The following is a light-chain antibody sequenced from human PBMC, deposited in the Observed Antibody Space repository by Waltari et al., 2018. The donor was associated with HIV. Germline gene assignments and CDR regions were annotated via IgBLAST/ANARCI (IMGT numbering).Light chain of an antibody. CDR2: DDS. CDR3: QVWDSSSDVV. Sequence: SYVLTQPPSVSVAPGQTARFTCGGNNIGSKSVHWYQQKPGQAPLLVLFDDSDRPSGIPELFSGSNSGNTATLTISRVEAGDEADYYCQVWDSSSDVVFGGGTKLTVL. J-gene: IGLJ2*01. V-gene: IGLV3-21*02. CDR1: NIGSKS.